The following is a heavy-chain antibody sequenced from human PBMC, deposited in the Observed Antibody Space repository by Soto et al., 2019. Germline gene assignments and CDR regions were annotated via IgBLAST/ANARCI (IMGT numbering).Heavy chain of an antibody. J-gene: IGHJ4*02. Sequence: ASVKVSCKASGYTFTSLGIGWVRQAPGQGLEWMGWISAYNGNTNYAQKLQGGVTMTTDTSTTTAYMEVRSLRSDDTAVYYCATVAYSSGLDYWGQGTLVTVSS. CDR1: GYTFTSLG. CDR2: ISAYNGNT. V-gene: IGHV1-18*01. CDR3: ATVAYSSGLDY. D-gene: IGHD6-19*01.